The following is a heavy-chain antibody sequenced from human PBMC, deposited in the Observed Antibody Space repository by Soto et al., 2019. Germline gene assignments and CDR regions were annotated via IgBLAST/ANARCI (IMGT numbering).Heavy chain of an antibody. Sequence: QLQLQESGPGLVKPSETLSLTCTVSGGSISSSSYYWGWIRQPPGKGLEWIGSIYYSGSTYYNPSLKSRVTISVDTSKNQFSLKLSSVTAADTAVYYCARQWGIYRRYCSGGSCLRDLDAFDIWGQGTMVTVSS. CDR3: ARQWGIYRRYCSGGSCLRDLDAFDI. CDR2: IYYSGST. J-gene: IGHJ3*02. V-gene: IGHV4-39*01. D-gene: IGHD2-15*01. CDR1: GGSISSSSYY.